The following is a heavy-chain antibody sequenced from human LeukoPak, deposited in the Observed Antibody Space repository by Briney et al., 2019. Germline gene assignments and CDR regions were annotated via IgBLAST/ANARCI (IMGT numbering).Heavy chain of an antibody. D-gene: IGHD6-19*01. Sequence: GGSLRLSCAASGFTFSSYGMHWVRQARGKGLGWVAVISYDGSNKYYADSVKGRFTISRDNSKSTLYLQMNSLRAEDTAVYYCAKEWSSGFDYYGMDVWGKGTTVTVSP. V-gene: IGHV3-30*18. CDR3: AKEWSSGFDYYGMDV. J-gene: IGHJ6*04. CDR1: GFTFSSYG. CDR2: ISYDGSNK.